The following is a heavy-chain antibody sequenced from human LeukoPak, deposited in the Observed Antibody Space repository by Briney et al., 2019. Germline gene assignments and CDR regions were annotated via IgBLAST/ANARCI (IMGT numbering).Heavy chain of an antibody. V-gene: IGHV4-4*02. CDR3: ARAGFEAYGSGSYYNFDY. CDR2: ISHSGNT. CDR1: GGSISSSNW. Sequence: PSETLSLTCGVSGGSISSSNWWSWVRQPPGKGLEWIGEISHSGNTNYNPSLKSRVTVSVDKSKNQFSLKLSSVTAADTAVYYCARAGFEAYGSGSYYNFDYWGQGTLVTVSS. J-gene: IGHJ4*02. D-gene: IGHD3-10*01.